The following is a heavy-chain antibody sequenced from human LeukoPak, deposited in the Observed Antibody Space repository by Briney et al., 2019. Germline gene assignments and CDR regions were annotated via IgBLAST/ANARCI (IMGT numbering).Heavy chain of an antibody. J-gene: IGHJ5*02. CDR2: INPNSGGT. D-gene: IGHD6-13*01. Sequence: GASVKVSCKASGYTFTGYYMHWVRQAPGQGLEWMGWINPNSGGTNYAQKFQGRVTMTRDTSISTAYMELSRLRSDDTAVYYCARVWSSSYGDSWFDPWGQGTLVTVSS. V-gene: IGHV1-2*02. CDR3: ARVWSSSYGDSWFDP. CDR1: GYTFTGYY.